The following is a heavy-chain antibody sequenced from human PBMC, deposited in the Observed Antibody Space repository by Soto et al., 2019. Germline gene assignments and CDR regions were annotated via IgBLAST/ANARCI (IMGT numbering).Heavy chain of an antibody. CDR1: GYTFISYA. CDR3: ARDRGEVLRFLEWLITFDY. D-gene: IGHD3-3*01. Sequence: ASVKVSCKASGYTFISYAMHWVRQAPGQRLEWMGWINAGNGNTKYSQKFQGRVTITRDTSASTAYMELSSLRSEDTAVYYCARDRGEVLRFLEWLITFDYWGQGTLVTVSS. CDR2: INAGNGNT. V-gene: IGHV1-3*01. J-gene: IGHJ4*02.